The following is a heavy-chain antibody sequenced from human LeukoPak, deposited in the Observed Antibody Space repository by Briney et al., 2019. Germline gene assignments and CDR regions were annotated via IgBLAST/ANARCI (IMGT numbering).Heavy chain of an antibody. D-gene: IGHD3-22*01. V-gene: IGHV3-21*04. CDR1: GFTFHNYA. CDR3: AKFGSSGYYLDY. CDR2: ISSSSSYI. J-gene: IGHJ4*02. Sequence: GGSLRLSCAASGFTFHNYAMHWVRQAPGKGLEWVSSISSSSSYIYYADSVKGRFTISRDNAKNSLYLQMNSLRAEDTAVYYCAKFGSSGYYLDYWGQGTLVTVSS.